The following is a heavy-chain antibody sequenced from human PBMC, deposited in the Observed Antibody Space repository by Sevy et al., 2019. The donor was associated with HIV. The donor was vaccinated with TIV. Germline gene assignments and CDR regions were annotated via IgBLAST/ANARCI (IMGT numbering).Heavy chain of an antibody. V-gene: IGHV4-4*07. CDR1: GGSISSYY. CDR2: IYTSGST. J-gene: IGHJ6*02. Sequence: SETLSLTCTVSGGSISSYYWSWIRQPAGKGLEWIGRIYTSGSTNYNPSLKRRVTMSVDTSKNQFSLKLSSVTTADAAVYYCARGYIVVVSAAIGTYYYYGMDVWGRGTTVTVSS. D-gene: IGHD2-2*02. CDR3: ARGYIVVVSAAIGTYYYYGMDV.